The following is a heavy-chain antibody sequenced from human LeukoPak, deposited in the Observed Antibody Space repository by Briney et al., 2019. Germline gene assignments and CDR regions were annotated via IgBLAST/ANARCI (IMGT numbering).Heavy chain of an antibody. CDR1: GYTFTSYG. CDR3: ARTPQYSSSWYVYYYYYYMDV. V-gene: IGHV1-18*01. CDR2: ISAYNGNT. D-gene: IGHD6-13*01. J-gene: IGHJ6*03. Sequence: ASVKVSCKASGYTFTSYGISWVRQAPGQGLEWMGWISAYNGNTNYAQKLQGRVTMTTDTSTSTAYMELRSLRSDDTAVYYCARTPQYSSSWYVYYYYYYMDVWGKGTTVTISS.